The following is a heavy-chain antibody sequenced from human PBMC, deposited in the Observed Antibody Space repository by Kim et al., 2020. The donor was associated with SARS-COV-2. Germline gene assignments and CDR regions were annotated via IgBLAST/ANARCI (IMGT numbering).Heavy chain of an antibody. CDR2: IYYSGSN. V-gene: IGHV4-59*13. CDR3: RRGYYHGLVMAV. CDR1: GGSISSYY. Sequence: SETLSLTCTVSGGSISSYYWSWIRQPPGRGLEWIGYIYYSGSNNYNPSLKSRVTISVETSKNQFSLKRSVVTAAETAVYYFRRGYYHGLVMAVWGQG. J-gene: IGHJ6*02. D-gene: IGHD3-10*01.